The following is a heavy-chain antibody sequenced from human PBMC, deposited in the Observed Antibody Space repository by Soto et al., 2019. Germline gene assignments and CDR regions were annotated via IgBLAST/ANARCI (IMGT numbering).Heavy chain of an antibody. D-gene: IGHD3-10*01. V-gene: IGHV2-5*02. CDR1: GFSLSTSGVG. CDR2: IYWDDDK. CDR3: ATHGSGTYYNPLYNWFDP. J-gene: IGHJ5*02. Sequence: ITLKESGPTLVKPTQTLTLTCTFSGFSLSTSGVGLGWIRQPPGKALEWLALIYWDDDKRYSPSLKSRLTITTDTSKNQVVLTMTNMDPVDTATYYCATHGSGTYYNPLYNWFDPWGQGTLVTVSS.